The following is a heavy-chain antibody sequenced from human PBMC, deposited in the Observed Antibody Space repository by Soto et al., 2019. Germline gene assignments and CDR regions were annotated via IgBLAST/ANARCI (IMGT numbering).Heavy chain of an antibody. V-gene: IGHV1-3*01. CDR1: GYTFTSYA. D-gene: IGHD1-26*01. J-gene: IGHJ4*02. Sequence: QVQLVQSGAEVKKPGASVKVSCKASGYTFTSYAMHWVRQAPGRRLEWMGWINAGNGNTKYSQKFQGRVTITRDTSASTAYMELSSLRSEDTAVYYCASLGRPSGSYYLYWGQGTLVTVSS. CDR3: ASLGRPSGSYYLY. CDR2: INAGNGNT.